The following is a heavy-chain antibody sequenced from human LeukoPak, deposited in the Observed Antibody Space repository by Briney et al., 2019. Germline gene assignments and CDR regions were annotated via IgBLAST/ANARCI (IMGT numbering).Heavy chain of an antibody. D-gene: IGHD3-22*01. J-gene: IGHJ4*02. Sequence: GGSLRLSCAASGFTFSNYRMNWVRQAPGRGLEWVSSITSSGSYIYYADSVKGRFTISRDNAKNSLYLQMNSPRAEDTAVYFCARDTDYYDSSGYYYYFDYWGQGTLVTVSS. CDR1: GFTFSNYR. CDR2: ITSSGSYI. V-gene: IGHV3-21*01. CDR3: ARDTDYYDSSGYYYYFDY.